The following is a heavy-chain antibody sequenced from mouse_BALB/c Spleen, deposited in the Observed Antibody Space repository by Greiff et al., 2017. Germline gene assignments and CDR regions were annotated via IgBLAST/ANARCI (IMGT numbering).Heavy chain of an antibody. J-gene: IGHJ4*01. Sequence: VQLKESGAELVKPGASVKLSCTASGFNIKDTYMHWVKQRPEQGLEWIGRIDPANGNTKYDPKFQGKATITADTSSNTAYLQLSSLTSEDTAVYYCARAYYDAMDYWGQGTSVTVSS. V-gene: IGHV14-3*02. CDR2: IDPANGNT. CDR3: ARAYYDAMDY. CDR1: GFNIKDTY.